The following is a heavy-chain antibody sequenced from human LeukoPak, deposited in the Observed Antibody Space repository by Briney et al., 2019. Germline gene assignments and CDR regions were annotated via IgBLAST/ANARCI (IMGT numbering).Heavy chain of an antibody. Sequence: SETLSLTCTVSGGSISSYYWSWIRQPPGKGLEWIGYIYYSGSTNYNPSPKSRVTISVDTSKNQFSLKLSSVTAADTAVYYCARGYYYDSSGYYDVGGYYFDYWGQGTLVTVSS. CDR3: ARGYYYDSSGYYDVGGYYFDY. V-gene: IGHV4-59*01. CDR1: GGSISSYY. J-gene: IGHJ4*02. CDR2: IYYSGST. D-gene: IGHD3-22*01.